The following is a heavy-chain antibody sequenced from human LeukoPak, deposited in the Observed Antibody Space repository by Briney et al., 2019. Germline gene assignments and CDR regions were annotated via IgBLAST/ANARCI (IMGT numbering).Heavy chain of an antibody. CDR2: ISGSGGGT. J-gene: IGHJ4*02. V-gene: IGHV3-23*01. Sequence: GGSLRLSCAASGFPFSSYAMSWVRQAPGKGLEGVSAISGSGGGTYYADSVKGRFTISRDNSKDTLFLQMNSLSAEDTAVYYCANRPNPIYFDYWGQGTLVTVSS. CDR1: GFPFSSYA. CDR3: ANRPNPIYFDY. D-gene: IGHD1-14*01.